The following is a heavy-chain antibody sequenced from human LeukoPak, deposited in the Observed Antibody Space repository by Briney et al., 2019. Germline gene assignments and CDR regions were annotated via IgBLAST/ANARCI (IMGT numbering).Heavy chain of an antibody. CDR1: GFTLSSYA. CDR2: ISGSGGST. Sequence: GGSLRLSCAASGFTLSSYAMSGVHQAPGKGLEWVSAISGSGGSTYYADSVKGRFTISRDNSKNTLYLQMNSLRAEDTAVYYCAKAVLRYFDRNYWGQGTLVTVSS. D-gene: IGHD3-9*01. V-gene: IGHV3-23*01. J-gene: IGHJ4*02. CDR3: AKAVLRYFDRNY.